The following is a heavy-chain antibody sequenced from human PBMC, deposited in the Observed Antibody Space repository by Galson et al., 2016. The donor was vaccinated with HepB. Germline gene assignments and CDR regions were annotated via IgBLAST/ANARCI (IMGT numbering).Heavy chain of an antibody. J-gene: IGHJ4*02. CDR3: ARDRAYTSYDY. D-gene: IGHD3-16*01. CDR1: RFTFTASW. V-gene: IGHV3-7*01. CDR2: INPDGSAV. Sequence: SLRLSCAASRFTFTASWMTWVRQAPGKGLEWVASINPDGSAVWYADSVKGRFIVSRDNTKNSLYLQMSSLRVEDTAIYYCARDRAYTSYDYWGQGTLVTVSS.